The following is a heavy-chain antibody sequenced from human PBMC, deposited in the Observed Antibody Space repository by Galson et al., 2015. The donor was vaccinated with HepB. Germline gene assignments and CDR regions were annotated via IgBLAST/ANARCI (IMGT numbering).Heavy chain of an antibody. CDR1: GFTFSSYA. CDR2: ISGSGGST. Sequence: SLRLSCAASGFTFSSYAMSWVRQAPGKGLEWVSAISGSGGSTYYADSVKGRFTISRDNSKNTLYLQMNSLRAEDTAVYYCAKYFLFHCSSTSCYALQHWGQGTLVTVSS. D-gene: IGHD2-2*01. J-gene: IGHJ1*01. V-gene: IGHV3-23*01. CDR3: AKYFLFHCSSTSCYALQH.